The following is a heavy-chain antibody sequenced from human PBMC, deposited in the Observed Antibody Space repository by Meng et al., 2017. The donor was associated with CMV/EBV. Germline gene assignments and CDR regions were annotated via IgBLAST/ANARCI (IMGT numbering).Heavy chain of an antibody. CDR2: ISYDGSNK. CDR1: FSSYG. CDR3: AKESEYSGYDYLGDYYFDY. Sequence: FSSYGMHWVRQAPGKRLEWVAVISYDGSNKYYADSVKGRFTISRDNSKNTLYLQMNSLRAEDTAVYYCAKESEYSGYDYLGDYYFDYWGQGTLVTVSS. V-gene: IGHV3-30*18. D-gene: IGHD5-12*01. J-gene: IGHJ4*02.